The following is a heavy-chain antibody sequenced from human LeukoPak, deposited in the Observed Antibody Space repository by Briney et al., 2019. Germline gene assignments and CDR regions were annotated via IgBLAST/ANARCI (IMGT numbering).Heavy chain of an antibody. CDR2: ISYDGSNK. D-gene: IGHD1-26*01. J-gene: IGHJ6*02. CDR1: GFIFSSYG. CDR3: ARFSRVGEDGMDV. Sequence: GGSLRLSCAASGFIFSSYGMHWVRQAPGKGLEWVAVISYDGSNKYYADSVKGRFTISRDNAKNSLYLQMNSLRDEDTAVYYCARFSRVGEDGMDVWGQGTTVTVSS. V-gene: IGHV3-30*03.